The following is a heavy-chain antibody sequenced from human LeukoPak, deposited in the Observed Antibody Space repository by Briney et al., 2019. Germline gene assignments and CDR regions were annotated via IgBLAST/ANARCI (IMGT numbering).Heavy chain of an antibody. CDR2: IKQDGSEK. V-gene: IGHV3-7*01. CDR1: GFTFSSYW. D-gene: IGHD3-22*01. Sequence: GGSLRLSCAASGFTFSSYWMSWVRQAPGKGLEWVANIKQDGSEKYYVDSVKGRFTISRDNAKNSLYLQMNSLRAEDTAVYYCARDPIGGYDSSGSLVAPIDYWGQGTLVTVSS. J-gene: IGHJ4*02. CDR3: ARDPIGGYDSSGSLVAPIDY.